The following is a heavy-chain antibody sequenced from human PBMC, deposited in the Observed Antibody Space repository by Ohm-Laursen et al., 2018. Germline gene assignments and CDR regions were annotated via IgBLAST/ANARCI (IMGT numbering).Heavy chain of an antibody. J-gene: IGHJ4*02. CDR2: ISVSGDAT. D-gene: IGHD1-26*01. CDR3: AKGAEWELPLDY. CDR1: GFTFSSFA. V-gene: IGHV3-23*01. Sequence: SLRLSCAASGFTFSSFAMSWVRQAPGQGLQWVSGISVSGDATYSPDSVKGRFTISRDNSKSTLYLQMNSLRADDTAVYYCAKGAEWELPLDYWGQGTLVTVSS.